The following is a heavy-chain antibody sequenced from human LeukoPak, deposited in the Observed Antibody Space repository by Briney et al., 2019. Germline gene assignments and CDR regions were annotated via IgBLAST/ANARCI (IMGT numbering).Heavy chain of an antibody. CDR2: IYYSGST. Sequence: SETLSLTCTVSGGSISSGIYYWGWIRQPPGKGLEWIGTIYYSGSTYYNPSLRSRLTISVDTSKNQFSLKLSSVTAADTAVYYCARQGDYYDSSGYYFFDYWGQGTLVTVSS. CDR3: ARQGDYYDSSGYYFFDY. V-gene: IGHV4-39*01. J-gene: IGHJ4*02. D-gene: IGHD3-22*01. CDR1: GGSISSGIYY.